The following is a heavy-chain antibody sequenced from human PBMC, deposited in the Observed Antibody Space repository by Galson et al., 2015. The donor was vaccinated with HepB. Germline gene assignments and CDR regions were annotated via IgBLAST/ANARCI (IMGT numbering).Heavy chain of an antibody. CDR1: GFNFNKAW. CDR3: TRDSYGSGQRTKIYSYHRMDL. D-gene: IGHD3-10*01. CDR2: INSRTDGGTT. Sequence: SLRLSCAASGFNFNKAWMNWVRQAPGKGLEWVGRINSRTDGGTTDYVAPVKGRFTIKRDDSKNTADVQMSSLKTEDTAVYFCTRDSYGSGQRTKIYSYHRMDLWGRGTTVTVSS. V-gene: IGHV3-15*07. J-gene: IGHJ6*02.